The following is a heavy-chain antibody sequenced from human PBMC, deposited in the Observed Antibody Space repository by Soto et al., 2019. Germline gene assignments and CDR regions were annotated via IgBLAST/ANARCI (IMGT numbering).Heavy chain of an antibody. CDR3: ANSERQWLALSPVEY. CDR2: ISGSGGST. V-gene: IGHV3-23*01. CDR1: GFTFSSYA. Sequence: GGSLRLSCAASGFTFSSYAMSWVRQAPGKGLEWVSAISGSGGSTYYADSVKGRFTISRDNSKNTLYLQMNSLRAEDTAVYYCANSERQWLALSPVEYWGQGTLVTVSS. J-gene: IGHJ4*02. D-gene: IGHD6-19*01.